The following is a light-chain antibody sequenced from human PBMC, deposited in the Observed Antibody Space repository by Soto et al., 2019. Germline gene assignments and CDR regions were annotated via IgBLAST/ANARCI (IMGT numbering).Light chain of an antibody. V-gene: IGKV1-5*01. J-gene: IGKJ1*01. CDR1: QGISKW. CDR2: DAS. Sequence: DIQMTQSPSTLSASVGDRVTITCRASQGISKWLAWYQQKIGKAPKLLIYDASILENGVPSRLRGSGYGSDLTLTISSMQNEDVATYYCQKYLSDLWTFGQGTKVDIK. CDR3: QKYLSDLWT.